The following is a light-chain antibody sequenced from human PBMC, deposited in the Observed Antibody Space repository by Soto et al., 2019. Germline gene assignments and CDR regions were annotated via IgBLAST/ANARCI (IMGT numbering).Light chain of an antibody. CDR1: QTVSNN. CDR2: GAS. J-gene: IGKJ4*01. Sequence: EIVMTQSPATLSMSPGERVSISCRASQTVSNNLAWYQQKPGQAPRLLIYGASTRAIGVAARFSGSGSGTKFTLTITSLQSEDFAVYYCQQYHKWPPFTFGGGTVVEIK. V-gene: IGKV3-15*01. CDR3: QQYHKWPPFT.